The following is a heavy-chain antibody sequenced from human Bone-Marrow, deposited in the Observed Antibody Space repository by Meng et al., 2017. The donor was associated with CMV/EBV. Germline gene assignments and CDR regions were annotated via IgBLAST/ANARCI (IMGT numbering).Heavy chain of an antibody. CDR1: GFPFSSYW. D-gene: IGHD3-22*01. Sequence: ASGFPFSSYWMHWVRQAPGKGLVWVSRINPDGSTTNFADSVKGRFTISRDNAKNTLYLQMNSLRAEDAAVYYCARVRYSDSRGYYEYWGQGTLVTVSS. J-gene: IGHJ4*02. CDR2: INPDGSTT. CDR3: ARVRYSDSRGYYEY. V-gene: IGHV3-74*01.